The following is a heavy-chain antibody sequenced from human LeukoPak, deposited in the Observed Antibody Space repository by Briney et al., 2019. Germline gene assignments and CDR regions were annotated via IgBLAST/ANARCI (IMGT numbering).Heavy chain of an antibody. CDR1: GFTVSNNY. D-gene: IGHD1-26*01. J-gene: IGHJ4*02. Sequence: PGGSLRLSCAASGFTVSNNYMSWVRLAPGKGLEWVSVIYSGGSTYYADSVKGRFTISRGNAKNSLCLQMNSLRAEDTAIYYCVRSGGYWGQGTLVTVSS. V-gene: IGHV3-53*01. CDR2: IYSGGST. CDR3: VRSGGY.